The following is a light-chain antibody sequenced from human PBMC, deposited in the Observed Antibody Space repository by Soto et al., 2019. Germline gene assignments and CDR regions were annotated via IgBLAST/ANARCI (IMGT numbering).Light chain of an antibody. CDR3: QQRSNWLFT. V-gene: IGKV3-11*01. CDR2: DAS. CDR1: QSVSSY. J-gene: IGKJ3*01. Sequence: EIVLTQSPATLSLSPGERATLSCRASQSVSSYLAWYQQKPGQAPRLLIYDASNRATGIPARFSGSGSGTAFTLTSSSLEPEDFAVYYCQQRSNWLFTFGPGTKVDIK.